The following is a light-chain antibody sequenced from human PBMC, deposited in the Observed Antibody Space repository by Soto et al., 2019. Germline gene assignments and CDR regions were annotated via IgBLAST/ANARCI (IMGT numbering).Light chain of an antibody. J-gene: IGKJ1*01. V-gene: IGKV3-20*01. CDR2: GAS. CDR1: RSVSSSY. Sequence: ETVLTQSPGTLSLSPGERATLFCRASRSVSSSYLAWYQQKPGQAPRLLIYGASSRATGIPDRFSGSGSGTDFPLTFSRLEPEDIAVYYCQHYGSSPPSWTFGQGTKVEIK. CDR3: QHYGSSPPSWT.